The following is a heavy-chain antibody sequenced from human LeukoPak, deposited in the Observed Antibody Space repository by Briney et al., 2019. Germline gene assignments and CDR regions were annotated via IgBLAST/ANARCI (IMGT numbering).Heavy chain of an antibody. D-gene: IGHD3-3*01. V-gene: IGHV3-48*04. Sequence: GGSVRLSCAASGFTFSSYSMNWVRQAPGKGLEWVSSISSRATTIFYADSVKGRFTISRDNAKNSLYLQMNSLRAEDTAVYYCARDITRSYADYYYGMDVWGQGTTVTVSS. CDR1: GFTFSSYS. J-gene: IGHJ6*02. CDR3: ARDITRSYADYYYGMDV. CDR2: ISSRATTI.